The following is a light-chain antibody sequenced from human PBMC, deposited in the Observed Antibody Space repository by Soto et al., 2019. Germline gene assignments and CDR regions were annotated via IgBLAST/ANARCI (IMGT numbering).Light chain of an antibody. V-gene: IGKV3-15*01. CDR2: VAS. CDR1: QSVNSN. J-gene: IGKJ3*01. CDR3: QQYNNWPPIT. Sequence: EIVMTQCPVTLSVSPGDRATLSCRASQSVNSNLAWYQQKPGQTPKLLIYVASTRATGIPARFSGSGSGTEFTLTISSLQSEDFAVYYCQQYNNWPPITFGPGTKVDIK.